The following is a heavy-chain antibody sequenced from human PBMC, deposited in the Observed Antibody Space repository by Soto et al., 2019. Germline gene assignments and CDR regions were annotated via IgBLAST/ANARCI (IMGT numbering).Heavy chain of an antibody. CDR3: ARSRRGGTRGVGY. J-gene: IGHJ4*02. D-gene: IGHD1-26*01. CDR1: RFTFSSYE. CDR2: ISSSGSTI. V-gene: IGHV3-48*03. Sequence: EVQLVESGGGLVQPGGSLRLSCAASRFTFSSYEMNWVRQAPGKGLEWVSYISSSGSTIYYADSVKGRFTISRDNAKNSLYLQMNSLRAEDTAVYYCARSRRGGTRGVGYWGQGTLVTVSS.